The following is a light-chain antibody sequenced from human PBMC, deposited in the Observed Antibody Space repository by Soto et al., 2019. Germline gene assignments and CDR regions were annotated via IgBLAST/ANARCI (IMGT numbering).Light chain of an antibody. CDR2: DAS. CDR1: QSVSSDY. J-gene: IGKJ1*01. CDR3: QRYCGSPPQS. V-gene: IGKV3-20*01. Sequence: EIVLTQSPGPLALSPGERATLSCRASQSVSSDYLAWYQQKPGQAPRLLIYDASRRATGIPDRFSGGGSGRAFALTMSRLEPEDFAVYYCQRYCGSPPQSFDQGTKVEIK.